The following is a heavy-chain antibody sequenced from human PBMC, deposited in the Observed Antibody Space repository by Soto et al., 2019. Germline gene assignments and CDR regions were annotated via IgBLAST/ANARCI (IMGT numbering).Heavy chain of an antibody. D-gene: IGHD1-1*01. V-gene: IGHV3-23*01. CDR2: ISGSGGST. Sequence: GGPLNLSCAAAGVPFSSYSMISVRQAPGKGLEWVSAISGSGGSTYYADSVKGRFTISRDNSKNTLYLQMNSLRAEDTAVYYCAKGDGIAIYYWGQGTRVTVSA. J-gene: IGHJ4*02. CDR3: AKGDGIAIYY. CDR1: GVPFSSYS.